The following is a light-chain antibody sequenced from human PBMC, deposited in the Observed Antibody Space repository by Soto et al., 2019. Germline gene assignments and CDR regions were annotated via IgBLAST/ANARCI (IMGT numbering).Light chain of an antibody. CDR3: QQYNDLPRLA. CDR2: GTY. CDR1: RSVSIN. V-gene: IGKV3-15*01. J-gene: IGKJ4*01. Sequence: EIVMTQSPATLSVSPGERATLSCRASRSVSINLSCYQQKPGQAHRLRIYGTYAWATGVAARFSGSGSGTEFTLTLTIRQSEAYAFDFCQQYNDLPRLAFGGGTKVDIK.